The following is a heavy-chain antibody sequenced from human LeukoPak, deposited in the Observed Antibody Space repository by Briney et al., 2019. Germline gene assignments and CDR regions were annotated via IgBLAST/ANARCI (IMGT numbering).Heavy chain of an antibody. CDR2: IKQDGSEK. CDR3: ARYCGGDCYGMDV. J-gene: IGHJ6*02. CDR1: GFTFSSYW. D-gene: IGHD2-21*02. V-gene: IGHV3-7*01. Sequence: GGSLRLSCTASGFTFSSYWMSWVRQAPGKGLEWVANIKQDGSEKDYVDSVKGRFTISRDNPKDSLYLQMNSLRAEDTAVYYCARYCGGDCYGMDVWGQGTTVTVSS.